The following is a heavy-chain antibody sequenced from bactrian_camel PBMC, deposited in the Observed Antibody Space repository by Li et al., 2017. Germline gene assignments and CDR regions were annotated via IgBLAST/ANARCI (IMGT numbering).Heavy chain of an antibody. J-gene: IGHJ6*01. V-gene: IGHV3S40*01. Sequence: VQLVESGGGLVRPGGSLRLSCAASGFTFSLYAMSWVRQAPGKGLEWVAVINNGVNSDRYADSVKGRFTISRDNAKNTVYRQLNSLKTEDMAIYYCANGVYGSGWLGDFAYWGQGTQVTVS. CDR1: GFTFSLYA. CDR3: ANGVYGSGWLGDFAY. CDR2: INNGVNSD. D-gene: IGHD6*01.